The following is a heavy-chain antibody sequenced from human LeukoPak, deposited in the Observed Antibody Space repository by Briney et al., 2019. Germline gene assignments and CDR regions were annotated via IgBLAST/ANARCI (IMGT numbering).Heavy chain of an antibody. V-gene: IGHV4-61*02. CDR3: ASWVLSGYFDY. D-gene: IGHD2-15*01. CDR1: GGSISSGSYY. J-gene: IGHJ4*02. Sequence: RSSETLSLTCTVSGGSISSGSYYWSWIRQPAGKGLEWIGRIYTGGSTNYNPSLKSRVTISVDTSKNQFSLKLSSVTAADTAVYYCASWVLSGYFDYWGQGTLVTVSS. CDR2: IYTGGST.